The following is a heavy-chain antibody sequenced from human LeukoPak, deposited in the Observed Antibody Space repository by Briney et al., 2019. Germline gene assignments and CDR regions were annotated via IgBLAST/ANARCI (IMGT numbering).Heavy chain of an antibody. CDR2: IIPILGIA. V-gene: IGHV1-69*04. CDR1: GGTFSSYA. J-gene: IGHJ5*02. D-gene: IGHD6-19*01. CDR3: AREPAVAGDNWFAP. Sequence: SVKVSCKASGGTFSSYAISWVRQAPGQGLEWMGRIIPILGIANYAQKFQGRVTITADKSTSTAYMELSSLRSEDTAVYYCAREPAVAGDNWFAPWGQGTLVTVSS.